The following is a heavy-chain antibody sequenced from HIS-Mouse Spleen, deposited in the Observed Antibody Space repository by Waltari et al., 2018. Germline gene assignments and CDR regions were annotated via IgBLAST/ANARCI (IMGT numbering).Heavy chain of an antibody. CDR1: GYTFTGYY. J-gene: IGHJ2*01. V-gene: IGHV1-2*02. CDR3: ARDTYYDFWSGYYTFWYFDL. D-gene: IGHD3-3*01. CDR2: HNPNSGGT. Sequence: QVQLVQSGAEVKKPGASVKVSCKASGYTFTGYYMHWVRQAPGQGLGWMGWHNPNSGGTNTAQKFQGRVTMTRDTSISTAYMELSRLRSDDTAVYYCARDTYYDFWSGYYTFWYFDLWGRGTLVTVSS.